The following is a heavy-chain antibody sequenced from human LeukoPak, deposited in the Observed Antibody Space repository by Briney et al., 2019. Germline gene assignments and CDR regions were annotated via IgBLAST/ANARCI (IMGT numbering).Heavy chain of an antibody. D-gene: IGHD3-22*01. V-gene: IGHV3-23*01. CDR2: INVGGDNN. CDR3: ANGHESTGYCYVD. CDR1: GFTFSSYA. Sequence: QPGGSLRLSCAASGFTFSSYAMSWVRQAPGKGLEWVPSINVGGDNNWYADSVKGRFTISRDDSKNTLYLQVNNLRSDDTAVYYCANGHESTGYCYVDWGQGTLVTVSS. J-gene: IGHJ4*02.